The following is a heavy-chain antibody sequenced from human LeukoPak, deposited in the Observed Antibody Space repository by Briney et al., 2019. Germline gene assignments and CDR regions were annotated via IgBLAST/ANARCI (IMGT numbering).Heavy chain of an antibody. D-gene: IGHD3-16*01. CDR2: IYSGGST. J-gene: IGHJ4*02. CDR1: GFTVSTNY. CDR3: ASAYAANYFDY. V-gene: IGHV3-66*01. Sequence: GGSLRLSCAASGFTVSTNYMSWVRQAPGKGLELVAVIYSGGSTYYADSVKGRFTISRDTSKNTLYLQMNSLRVEDTAVYYCASAYAANYFDYWGQGTLVTVSS.